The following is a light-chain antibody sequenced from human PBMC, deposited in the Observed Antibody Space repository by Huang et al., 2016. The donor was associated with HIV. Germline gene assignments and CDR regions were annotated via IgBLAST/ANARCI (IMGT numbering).Light chain of an antibody. V-gene: IGKV3-11*01. J-gene: IGKJ1*01. CDR1: QSVSVY. CDR3: QQRSDWPPT. Sequence: EIVLAQSPVTLSLSPGERATLACRASQSVSVYLAWYQQKAGQPPRLHIYNASNRATGIPARFSGSGSGTDFTLTISSLEPEDFAVYYCQQRSDWPPTFGRGTKVEIK. CDR2: NAS.